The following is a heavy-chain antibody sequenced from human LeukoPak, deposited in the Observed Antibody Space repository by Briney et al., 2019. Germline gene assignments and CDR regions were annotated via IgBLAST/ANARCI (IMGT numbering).Heavy chain of an antibody. J-gene: IGHJ4*02. D-gene: IGHD3-10*01. CDR1: GFTFSSYS. CDR2: ISNSSSYI. CDR3: ARDRGFDY. V-gene: IGHV3-21*05. Sequence: PGGSLRLSCAASGFTFSSYSMNWVRQAPGKGLEWVSYISNSSSYINYADSVKGRFTISRDNAKNSLYLQMNSLRAEDTAVYYCARDRGFDYWGQGTLVTVSS.